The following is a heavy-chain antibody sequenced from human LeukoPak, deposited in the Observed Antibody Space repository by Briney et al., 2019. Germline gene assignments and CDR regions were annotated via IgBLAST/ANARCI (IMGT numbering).Heavy chain of an antibody. V-gene: IGHV3-21*01. CDR3: ARDSCGGDCYSNFDY. CDR1: GFTFSSYS. CDR2: ISSSSSYI. Sequence: GGSLRLSCAASGFTFSSYSMNWVRQAPGKGLEWVSSISSSSSYIYYADSVKGRFTISRDNTKNSLYLQMNSLRAEDTAVYYCARDSCGGDCYSNFDYWGQGILVTVSS. D-gene: IGHD2-21*02. J-gene: IGHJ4*02.